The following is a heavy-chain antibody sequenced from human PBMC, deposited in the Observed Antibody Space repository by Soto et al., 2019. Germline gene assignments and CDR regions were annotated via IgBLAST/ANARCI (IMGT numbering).Heavy chain of an antibody. J-gene: IGHJ5*02. CDR2: IKQDGSEK. CDR1: GFTFSSYW. Sequence: GGSLRLSCAASGFTFSSYWMSWVRQAPGKGLEWVANIKQDGSEKYYVDSVKGRFTISRDNAKNSLYLQMNSLRAEDTAVYYCARDDPYYDFWSGYRWFDPWGQGTLVTVSS. V-gene: IGHV3-7*01. D-gene: IGHD3-3*01. CDR3: ARDDPYYDFWSGYRWFDP.